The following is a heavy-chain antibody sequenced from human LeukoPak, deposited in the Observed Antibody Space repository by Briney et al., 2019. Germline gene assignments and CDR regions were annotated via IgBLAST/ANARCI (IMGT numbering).Heavy chain of an antibody. J-gene: IGHJ4*02. CDR3: ARGIVVVPAAPPRFDY. D-gene: IGHD2-2*01. V-gene: IGHV4-34*01. CDR1: GASFSDYY. CDR2: INHSGST. Sequence: SETLSLTCAVYGASFSDYYWSWIRQPPGKGLEWIGEINHSGSTNYNPSLTSRATISTDTSKNQFSLKLSSVTAADTAVYYCARGIVVVPAAPPRFDYWGQGTLVTVSS.